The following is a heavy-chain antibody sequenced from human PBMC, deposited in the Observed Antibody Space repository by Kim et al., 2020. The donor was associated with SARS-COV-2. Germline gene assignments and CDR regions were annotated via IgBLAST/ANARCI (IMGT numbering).Heavy chain of an antibody. CDR2: ISTDNGYT. CDR1: GYTFTRNA. V-gene: IGHV1-3*04. D-gene: IGHD3-10*01. J-gene: IGHJ4*02. CDR3: ARGGAGLDY. Sequence: ASVKVSCKASGYTFTRNAVHWLRQAPGQGPEWMGYISTDNGYTKYSRKFQGRVTITRDTSATTAYLDLSRLTSEDTAVYYCARGGAGLDYWGQGTLVTVSS.